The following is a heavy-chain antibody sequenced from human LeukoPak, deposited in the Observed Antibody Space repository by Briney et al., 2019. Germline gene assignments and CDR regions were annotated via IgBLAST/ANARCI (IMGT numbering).Heavy chain of an antibody. J-gene: IGHJ1*01. CDR3: ARGQRGNFQH. CDR2: IYYSGST. Sequence: PSETLSLTCTVTGGSISSGGYYLSWIRQHPGKGLEWIVYIYYSGSTYYNPSLKSRVTIPVATSKNQFSRKLSSVTAADPAVYYCARGQRGNFQHWGQGTLVTVSS. D-gene: IGHD6-25*01. V-gene: IGHV4-31*03. CDR1: GGSISSGGYY.